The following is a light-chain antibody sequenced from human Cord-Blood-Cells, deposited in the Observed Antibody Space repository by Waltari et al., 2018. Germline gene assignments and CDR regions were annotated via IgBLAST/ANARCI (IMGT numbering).Light chain of an antibody. J-gene: IGKJ2*03. V-gene: IGKV4-1*01. CDR3: QQYYSTPYS. CDR2: WAS. Sequence: DIVMTQPPYSLAVSLGERATLHCKSSQSVLYSSNNKNYLAWYQQKPGQHPKLLIYWASTRESGVPDRFSGSGSGTDFTLTISSLQAEDVAVYYCQQYYSTPYSFGQGTKLEIK. CDR1: QSVLYSSNNKNY.